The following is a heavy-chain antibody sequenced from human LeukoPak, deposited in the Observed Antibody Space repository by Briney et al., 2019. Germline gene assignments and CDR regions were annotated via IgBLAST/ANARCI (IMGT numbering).Heavy chain of an antibody. V-gene: IGHV4-59*11. CDR3: AREVCSSTSCYPRAFDY. J-gene: IGHJ4*02. CDR1: GGSISSHY. Sequence: SETLSLTCTVSGGSISSHYWSWIRQPPGKGLEWIGYIYYSGSTNYNPSLKSRVTISVDTSKNQFSLKLSSVTAADTAVYYRAREVCSSTSCYPRAFDYWGQGTLVTVSS. CDR2: IYYSGST. D-gene: IGHD2-2*01.